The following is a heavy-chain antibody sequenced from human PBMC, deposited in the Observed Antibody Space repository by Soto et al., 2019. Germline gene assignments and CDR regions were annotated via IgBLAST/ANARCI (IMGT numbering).Heavy chain of an antibody. V-gene: IGHV3-23*01. CDR2: ISGSGGST. J-gene: IGHJ5*02. CDR1: GFTFSSYA. Sequence: EVQLLESGGGLVQPGGSLRLSCGASGFTFSSYAMSWVRQAPGKGLEWVSAISGSGGSTYYADSVKGRFTISRDNSKNTLYLQMNSLRAEDTAVYYCAKDSRSQGRLGWFAPWGQGTLVTVSS. D-gene: IGHD3-10*01. CDR3: AKDSRSQGRLGWFAP.